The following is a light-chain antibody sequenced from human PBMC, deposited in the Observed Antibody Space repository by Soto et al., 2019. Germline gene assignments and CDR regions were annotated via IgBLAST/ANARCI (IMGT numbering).Light chain of an antibody. J-gene: IGKJ5*01. CDR2: GAS. V-gene: IGKV3-20*01. Sequence: EIVLTQSPGTLSLSPGERATLSCRASPSVSSSYLAWYQQKPGQAPRLLIYGASTRATAITDRFSGSGSGTDFTLTISRLEPEDFAVYYCQQYTSSPPITFGQGTQLEIK. CDR1: PSVSSSY. CDR3: QQYTSSPPIT.